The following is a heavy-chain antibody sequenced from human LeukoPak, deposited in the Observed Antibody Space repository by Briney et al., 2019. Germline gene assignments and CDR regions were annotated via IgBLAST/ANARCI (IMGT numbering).Heavy chain of an antibody. CDR3: AKASYSGSYPFDY. D-gene: IGHD1-26*01. J-gene: IGHJ4*02. CDR2: ISSSSSYI. V-gene: IGHV3-21*04. Sequence: PGGSLRLSCAASGFTFSSYSMNWVRQAPGKGLEWVSSISSSSSYIYYADSVKGRFTISRDNSKNTLYLQMNSLRAEDTAVYYCAKASYSGSYPFDYWGQGTLVTVSS. CDR1: GFTFSSYS.